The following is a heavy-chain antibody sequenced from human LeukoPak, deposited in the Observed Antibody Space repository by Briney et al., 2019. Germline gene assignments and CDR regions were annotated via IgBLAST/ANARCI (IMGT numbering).Heavy chain of an antibody. J-gene: IGHJ4*02. CDR2: IGGDGGST. CDR3: VKEPHYYDRSGYF. CDR1: GFTFDDYA. D-gene: IGHD3-22*01. Sequence: GGSLRLSCAASGFTFDDYAMHWVRQALGKGLEWVSLIGGDGGSTYYADSVKGRFTISRDNSKNSLFLQMKSLRTDDTALYYCVKEPHYYDRSGYFWGQGTLVTVSS. V-gene: IGHV3-43*02.